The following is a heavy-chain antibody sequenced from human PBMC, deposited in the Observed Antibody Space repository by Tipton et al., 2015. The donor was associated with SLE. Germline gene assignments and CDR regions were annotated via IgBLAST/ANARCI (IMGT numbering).Heavy chain of an antibody. CDR1: GDSISSSSYY. CDR2: VYYTGNT. D-gene: IGHD3-22*01. V-gene: IGHV4-39*07. Sequence: TLSLTCIVSGDSISSSSYYWGWIRQPPGKGLEWVGTVYYTGNTFYNTSLKSRVTISVDTYKNQLSLNLSSVTAADTAVYYCARDEYRYDTTGYHLLGHFDFWGQGTLVTVSS. J-gene: IGHJ4*02. CDR3: ARDEYRYDTTGYHLLGHFDF.